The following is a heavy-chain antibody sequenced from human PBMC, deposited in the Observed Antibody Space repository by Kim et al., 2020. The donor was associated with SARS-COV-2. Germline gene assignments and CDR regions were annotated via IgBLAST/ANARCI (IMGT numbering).Heavy chain of an antibody. CDR3: ALIAAAGTANYYYYYGMDV. CDR2: ISSSSSYI. CDR1: GFTFSSYS. D-gene: IGHD6-13*01. J-gene: IGHJ6*02. V-gene: IGHV3-21*01. Sequence: GGFLRLSCAASGFTFSSYSMNWVRQAPGKGLEWVSSISSSSSYIYYADSVKGRFTISRDNAKNSLYLQMNSLRAEDTAVYYCALIAAAGTANYYYYYGMDVWGQGSTVTVSS.